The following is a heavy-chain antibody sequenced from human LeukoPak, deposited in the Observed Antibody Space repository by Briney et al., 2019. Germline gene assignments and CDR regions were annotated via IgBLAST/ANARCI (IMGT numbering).Heavy chain of an antibody. CDR3: ARGGAAGDNYYYGMDV. D-gene: IGHD3-16*01. J-gene: IGHJ6*02. Sequence: ASVKVSCKASGYTFTSYGISWVRQAPGQGLEWMGWISAYNGNTNYAQKLQGRVTMTTDTSTSTAYMELRSLRSDDTAVYYCARGGAAGDNYYYGMDVWGQGTTVTVSS. CDR1: GYTFTSYG. CDR2: ISAYNGNT. V-gene: IGHV1-18*01.